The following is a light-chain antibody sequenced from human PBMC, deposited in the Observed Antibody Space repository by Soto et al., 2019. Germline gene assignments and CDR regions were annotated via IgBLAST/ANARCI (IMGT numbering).Light chain of an antibody. J-gene: IGKJ2*01. V-gene: IGKV1-5*03. CDR1: QSISSW. Sequence: DIQMTQSPSTLSASVGDRVTITCRASQSISSWLAWYQQKPGKAPKLLIYKASSLESGVPSRFSGSGSGTEFTLTISSLQPDDFATYYCQQYNSYPYTFGQGTKLESK. CDR2: KAS. CDR3: QQYNSYPYT.